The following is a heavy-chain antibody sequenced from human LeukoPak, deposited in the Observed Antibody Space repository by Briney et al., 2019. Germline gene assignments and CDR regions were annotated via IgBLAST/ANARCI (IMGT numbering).Heavy chain of an antibody. J-gene: IGHJ4*02. Sequence: SETLSLTCSVSGYDLSSGYDWGWVRQPPGMGLEWIGSINYSGRTSYHPSLRMRVTMSLDTSKNQFSLTLRSVTAADTAVYYCARDSYCSASTSSCVDYWGPGILVTVSS. D-gene: IGHD2-15*01. V-gene: IGHV4-38-2*02. CDR3: ARDSYCSASTSSCVDY. CDR1: GYDLSSGYD. CDR2: INYSGRT.